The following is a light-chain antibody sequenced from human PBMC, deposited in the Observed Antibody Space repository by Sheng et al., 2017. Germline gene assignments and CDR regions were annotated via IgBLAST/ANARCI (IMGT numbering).Light chain of an antibody. J-gene: IGKJ1*01. CDR3: QQYNIYSRV. Sequence: DIQMTQSPSTLSASVGDRVTITCRASQSIDNWLAWYQHKPGKAPKLLIYKASSLESEVPSRFSGSGSGTEFTLTISSLQPDDFATYYCQQYNIYSRVFGQGTKVEIK. V-gene: IGKV1-5*03. CDR1: QSIDNW. CDR2: KAS.